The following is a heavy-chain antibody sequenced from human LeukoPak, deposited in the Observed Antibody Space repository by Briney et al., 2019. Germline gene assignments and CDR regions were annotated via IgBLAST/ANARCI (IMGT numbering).Heavy chain of an antibody. Sequence: GGSLRLSCAASGFTFSSYSMNWVRQAPGKGLEWVSYISSRSGTIYYADSVKGRSTISRDNAKNTLYLQMNSLRAEDTSVYYCARASCSDTSCSYLFDYWGQGTLVTVSS. D-gene: IGHD2-2*01. J-gene: IGHJ4*02. CDR3: ARASCSDTSCSYLFDY. CDR2: ISSRSGTI. CDR1: GFTFSSYS. V-gene: IGHV3-48*04.